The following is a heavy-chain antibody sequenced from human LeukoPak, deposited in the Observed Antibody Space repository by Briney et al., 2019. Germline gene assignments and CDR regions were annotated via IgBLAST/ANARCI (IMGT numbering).Heavy chain of an antibody. D-gene: IGHD3-10*01. Sequence: GGSLRLSCAASGFTFSSYNVNWVRQAPGKGLEWVSSIGSSGSYIYYADSVKGRFTISRDNAKNSLFLQMNSLRAEDTAVYYCARGRTPTYYYGPGAVSWFDPWGQGTLVTVSS. CDR2: IGSSGSYI. CDR3: ARGRTPTYYYGPGAVSWFDP. CDR1: GFTFSSYN. J-gene: IGHJ5*02. V-gene: IGHV3-21*01.